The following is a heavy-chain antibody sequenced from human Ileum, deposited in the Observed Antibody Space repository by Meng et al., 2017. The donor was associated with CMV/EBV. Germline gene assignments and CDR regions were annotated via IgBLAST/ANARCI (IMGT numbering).Heavy chain of an antibody. Sequence: GESLKISCAASGFTFSSYWMHWVRQAPGKGLEWVSAVFRGGGTTYADSVKGRFTVSSDNSKNTVFLQMNSLRTDDTAQYYCVPDIVIVPVSYWGQGTLVTVSS. V-gene: IGHV3-66*02. J-gene: IGHJ4*02. CDR1: GFTFSSYW. D-gene: IGHD2-2*01. CDR3: VPDIVIVPVSY. CDR2: VFRGGGT.